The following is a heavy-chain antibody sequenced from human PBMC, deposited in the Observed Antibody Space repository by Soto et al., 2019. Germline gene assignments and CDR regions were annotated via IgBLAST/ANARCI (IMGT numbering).Heavy chain of an antibody. J-gene: IGHJ3*01. D-gene: IGHD3-22*01. CDR3: ARDQLYYNDISGRRLNAFDA. Sequence: EVDLVESGGGLVQSGGSPRLSCAASGFTFRNYGMNWVRQAPGKGLEWVSYIGIGSSTKYYADSVKGRFTISRDNAKNSLYMQMNSLRAEDTAVYYCARDQLYYNDISGRRLNAFDAWGQGTMVTVSS. V-gene: IGHV3-48*01. CDR1: GFTFRNYG. CDR2: IGIGSSTK.